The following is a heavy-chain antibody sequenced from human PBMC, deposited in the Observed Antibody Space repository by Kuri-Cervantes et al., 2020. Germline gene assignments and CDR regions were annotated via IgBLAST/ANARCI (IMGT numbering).Heavy chain of an antibody. CDR1: GFTFSSYA. J-gene: IGHJ5*02. Sequence: GESLKISCAASGFTFSSYAMHWVRQAPGKGLEWVAVISYDGSNKYYADSVKGRFTISRDNSKNTLYLQMNSLRAEDTAVYYCARVVGGYGSGNFYYNNYWFDPWGQGTLVTVSS. D-gene: IGHD3-10*01. CDR3: ARVVGGYGSGNFYYNNYWFDP. CDR2: ISYDGSNK. V-gene: IGHV3-30-3*01.